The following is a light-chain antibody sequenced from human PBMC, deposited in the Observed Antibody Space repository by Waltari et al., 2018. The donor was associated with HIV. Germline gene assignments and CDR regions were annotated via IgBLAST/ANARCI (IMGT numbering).Light chain of an antibody. Sequence: SYVLTQPPSVSVAPGQTARVTCGGHNIGGKSVHWYQQKPGQALVLVVYVDSARPSGIPERFSGSNSGNTATLTVSRVEAGDEADYYCQVWDINTNHVLFGGGTKLTVL. J-gene: IGLJ3*02. CDR2: VDS. CDR1: NIGGKS. CDR3: QVWDINTNHVL. V-gene: IGLV3-21*02.